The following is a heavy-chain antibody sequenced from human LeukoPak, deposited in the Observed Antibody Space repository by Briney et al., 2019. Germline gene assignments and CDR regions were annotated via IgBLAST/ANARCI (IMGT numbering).Heavy chain of an antibody. Sequence: GRSLRLSCAASGFDFSTYAMHWVRQAPGKGLEWVAVISYDGRNKYFADSVKGRFTISRDNSKNTLYLQMNSLRAEDTAVYYCARDPYTSSSWYRGRANNWFDPWGQGTLVTVSS. CDR3: ARDPYTSSSWYRGRANNWFDP. V-gene: IGHV3-30*04. D-gene: IGHD6-13*01. CDR2: ISYDGRNK. CDR1: GFDFSTYA. J-gene: IGHJ5*02.